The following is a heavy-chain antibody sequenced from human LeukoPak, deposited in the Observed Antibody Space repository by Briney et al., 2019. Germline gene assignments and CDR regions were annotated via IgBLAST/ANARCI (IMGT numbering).Heavy chain of an antibody. D-gene: IGHD2/OR15-2a*01. CDR2: INHSGST. Sequence: SETLSLTCAVYGGSFSGYYWSWIRQPPGKGLEWIGEINHSGSTNYNPSLKSRVTISVDTSKNQFSLKLSSVTAADTAVYYCARGALARIRGPYYYYGMDVWGQGTTVTVSS. CDR1: GGSFSGYY. CDR3: ARGALARIRGPYYYYGMDV. V-gene: IGHV4-34*01. J-gene: IGHJ6*02.